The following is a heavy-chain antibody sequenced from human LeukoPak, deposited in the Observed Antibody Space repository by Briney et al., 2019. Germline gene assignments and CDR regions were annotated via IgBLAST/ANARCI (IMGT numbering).Heavy chain of an antibody. CDR3: AREHRGPTADNWFDT. CDR1: GYTFTGYY. Sequence: ASVKVSCKASGYTFTGYYMHWVRQAPGQGLEWMGCINPNSGGTNYAQTFQVRVTMTRDTSISTAYMELSRLRSDDTAVYYCAREHRGPTADNWFDTWGQGTLGTVSS. J-gene: IGHJ5*02. CDR2: INPNSGGT. V-gene: IGHV1-2*02. D-gene: IGHD5-24*01.